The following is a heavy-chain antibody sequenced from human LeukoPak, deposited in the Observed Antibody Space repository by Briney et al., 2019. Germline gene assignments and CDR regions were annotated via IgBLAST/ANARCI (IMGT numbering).Heavy chain of an antibody. CDR3: ASTSGWYEPIDY. CDR2: IWYDGSNK. Sequence: GGSLRLSCAASRFTFSSYAMSWVRQAPGKGLEWVAVIWYDGSNKYYADSVKGRFTISRDNSKNTLYLQMNSLRAEDTAVYYCASTSGWYEPIDYWGQGTLVTVSS. D-gene: IGHD6-19*01. V-gene: IGHV3-33*08. J-gene: IGHJ4*02. CDR1: RFTFSSYA.